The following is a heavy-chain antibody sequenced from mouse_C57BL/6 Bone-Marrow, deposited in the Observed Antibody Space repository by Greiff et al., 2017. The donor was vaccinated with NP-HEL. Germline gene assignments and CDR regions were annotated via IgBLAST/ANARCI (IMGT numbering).Heavy chain of an antibody. CDR3: ARMDGSSYDWYFDV. J-gene: IGHJ1*03. V-gene: IGHV2-2*01. Sequence: VKVVESGPGLVQPSQSLSITCTVSGFSLTSYGVHWVRQSPGKGLEWLGVIWSGGSTDYNAAFISRLSISKDNSKSQVFFKMNSLQADDTAIYYCARMDGSSYDWYFDVWGTGTTVTVSS. D-gene: IGHD1-1*01. CDR1: GFSLTSYG. CDR2: IWSGGST.